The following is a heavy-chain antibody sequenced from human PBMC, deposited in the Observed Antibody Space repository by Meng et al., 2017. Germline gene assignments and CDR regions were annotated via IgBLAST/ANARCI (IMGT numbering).Heavy chain of an antibody. CDR1: GFTFSSYR. D-gene: IGHD2-21*02. CDR2: ISSSSSYI. V-gene: IGHV3-21*01. Sequence: VRVVESGGGRVKPGGSLRLSCAPSGFTFSSYRMNWVRQATGKGLEWVSSISSSSSYIYYADSVKGRFTISRDNAKNSLYLQMNSLRAEDTAVYYCARDWRYCGGDCYPNWFDPWGQGTLVTVSS. J-gene: IGHJ5*02. CDR3: ARDWRYCGGDCYPNWFDP.